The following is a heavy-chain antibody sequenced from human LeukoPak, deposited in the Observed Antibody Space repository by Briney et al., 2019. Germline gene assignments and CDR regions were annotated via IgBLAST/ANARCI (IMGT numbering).Heavy chain of an antibody. CDR2: INPNSGGT. J-gene: IGHJ4*02. CDR3: ARDQGTAMVTTLDY. D-gene: IGHD5-18*01. V-gene: IGHV1-2*02. CDR1: GYTFTGYY. Sequence: GASVKVSCKASGYTFTGYYMHWVRQAPGQGLEWMGWINPNSGGTNYAQKLQGRVTMTTDTSTSTAYMELRSLRSDDTAVYYCARDQGTAMVTTLDYWGQGTLVTVSS.